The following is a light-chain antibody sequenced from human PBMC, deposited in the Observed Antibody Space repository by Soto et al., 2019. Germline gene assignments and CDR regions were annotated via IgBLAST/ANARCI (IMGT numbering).Light chain of an antibody. J-gene: IGLJ2*01. CDR3: SSYTSTSTLVL. CDR2: DVT. CDR1: SSDVGGYKY. Sequence: QSALTQPDSVSGSPGQSITISCTGASSDVGGYKYVSWYQHHPGKAPKLLIYDVTIRPSGVSDRFSGSESGNTASLTISGLQAEDESTYYCSSYTSTSTLVLFGGGTKLTVL. V-gene: IGLV2-14*03.